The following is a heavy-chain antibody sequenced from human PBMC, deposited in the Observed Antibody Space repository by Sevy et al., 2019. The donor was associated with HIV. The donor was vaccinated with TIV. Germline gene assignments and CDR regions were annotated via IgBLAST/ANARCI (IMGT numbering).Heavy chain of an antibody. CDR3: ARHEAGSGTYYNLIEY. J-gene: IGHJ4*02. V-gene: IGHV4-59*08. CDR1: GGSISGYY. Sequence: SETLSLTCAVSGGSISGYYWSWIRQPPGKGLEWIGYIDYTGSTNYSPSLKSRVTISVDTSKSQFSLKLNSVTAADTAFYYCARHEAGSGTYYNLIEYWGQGTLVTVPS. D-gene: IGHD3-10*01. CDR2: IDYTGST.